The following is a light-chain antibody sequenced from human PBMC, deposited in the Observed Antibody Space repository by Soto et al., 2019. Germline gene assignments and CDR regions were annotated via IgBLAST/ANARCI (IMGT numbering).Light chain of an antibody. CDR3: SSYTTALFYV. V-gene: IGLV2-14*01. J-gene: IGLJ1*01. CDR1: SSDIGAFNY. Sequence: QSALTQPASVSGSPGQSITISCTGSSSDIGAFNYVAWYQQHPGKAPKLIIHGVTNRPSGVSSRFSGSKSDYTASLTISGLQAEDEADYYCSSYTTALFYVFGTGTKLTVL. CDR2: GVT.